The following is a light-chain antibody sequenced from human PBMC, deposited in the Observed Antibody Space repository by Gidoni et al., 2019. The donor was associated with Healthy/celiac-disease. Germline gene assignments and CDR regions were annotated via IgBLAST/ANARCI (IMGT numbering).Light chain of an antibody. J-gene: IGKJ4*01. CDR3: QQYDNLPLT. CDR2: DAS. V-gene: IGKV1-33*01. CDR1: QDISNY. Sequence: PVTQSPSSLSASVGDRVTITCQASQDISNYLNWYQQKPGKAPKLLIYDASNLEIGVPSRFSGSGSGTDFTFTISSLQPEDIATYYCQQYDNLPLTFGGGTKVEIK.